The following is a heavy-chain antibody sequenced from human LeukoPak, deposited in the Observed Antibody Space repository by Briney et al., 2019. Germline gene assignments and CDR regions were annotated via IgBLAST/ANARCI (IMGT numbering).Heavy chain of an antibody. CDR1: GFTFSSYE. V-gene: IGHV3-48*03. CDR2: ISSSGSTM. D-gene: IGHD3-9*01. J-gene: IGHJ4*02. CDR3: ARGADSGYSSDN. Sequence: PGGSLRLSCAASGFTFSSYEMNWVRQAPGKGLEWVSYISSSGSTMYYADSVKGRFTISRDNAKNTLYLQMNSLRAEDTAVYYCARGADSGYSSDNWGQGTLVSVSS.